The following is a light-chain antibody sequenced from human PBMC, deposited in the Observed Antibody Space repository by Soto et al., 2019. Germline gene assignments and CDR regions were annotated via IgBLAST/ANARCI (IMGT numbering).Light chain of an antibody. CDR3: QQVDSYPLS. V-gene: IGKV1-9*01. CDR2: AAS. CDR1: QGISSS. Sequence: DIQLTQSPSFLSASVGDRVTITCRASQGISSSLAWYQQEPGKAPKLLIYAASTLQSGVPSRFSGSVSGTEFTLTISSLQPEDFATYYCQQVDSYPLSSGGGTKVEI. J-gene: IGKJ4*01.